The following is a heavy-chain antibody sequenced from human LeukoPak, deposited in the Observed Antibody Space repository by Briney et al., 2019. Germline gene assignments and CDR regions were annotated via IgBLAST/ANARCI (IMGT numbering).Heavy chain of an antibody. V-gene: IGHV4-4*07. CDR3: ARDHNEYDFLSGAYLGYFDY. CDR2: IYTDGST. CDR1: GGSISSYY. J-gene: IGHJ4*02. Sequence: SESLSLTCTVSGGSISSYYWGWIRQPAGKGLEWLGRIYTDGSTNYNPSLRRRISMSVDLSANQFTLRLSSVTAADTAIYYCARDHNEYDFLSGAYLGYFDYWGQGALVTVSS. D-gene: IGHD3-3*01.